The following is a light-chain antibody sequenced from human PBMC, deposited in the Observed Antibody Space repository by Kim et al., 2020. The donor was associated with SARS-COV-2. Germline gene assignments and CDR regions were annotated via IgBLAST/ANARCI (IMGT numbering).Light chain of an antibody. J-gene: IGLJ1*01. V-gene: IGLV3-1*01. CDR1: KLGDKY. Sequence: SPGQTASITCSGDKLGDKYAFWYQQKPGQSPVLVIYQDSKRPSGIPERFSGSNSGNTATLTISGTQAMDEADYYCQAWDSSTGGVFGTGTKVTVL. CDR3: QAWDSSTGGV. CDR2: QDS.